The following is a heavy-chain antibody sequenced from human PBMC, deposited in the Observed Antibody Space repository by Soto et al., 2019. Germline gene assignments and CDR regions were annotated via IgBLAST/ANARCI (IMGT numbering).Heavy chain of an antibody. CDR1: GGSISSYY. J-gene: IGHJ6*03. D-gene: IGHD3-3*01. CDR3: ARGDFWSGYYPDYYYYYMDV. Sequence: PSETLSLTCTVSGGSISSYYWSWIRQPPGKGLEWIGYIYYSGSTNYNPSLKSRVTISVDTSKNQFSLKLSSVTAADTAVYYCARGDFWSGYYPDYYYYYMDVWGKGTTVTVSS. CDR2: IYYSGST. V-gene: IGHV4-59*01.